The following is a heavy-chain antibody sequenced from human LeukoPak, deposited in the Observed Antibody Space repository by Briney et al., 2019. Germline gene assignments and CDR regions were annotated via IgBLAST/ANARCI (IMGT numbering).Heavy chain of an antibody. J-gene: IGHJ3*02. CDR1: GASIRSGDYY. CDR3: ARDCSGGSCYGAFDI. D-gene: IGHD2-15*01. V-gene: IGHV4-30-4*01. CDR2: IYDSGST. Sequence: SQTLSLTCTVSGASIRSGDYYWSWIRQPPGKGLEWIGYIYDSGSTYYNPSLKSRITISVDTSENRFSLKLSSVTATDTAVYYCARDCSGGSCYGAFDIWGQGTMVTVPS.